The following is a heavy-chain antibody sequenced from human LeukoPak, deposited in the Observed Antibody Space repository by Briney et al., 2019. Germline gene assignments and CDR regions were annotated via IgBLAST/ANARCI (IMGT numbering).Heavy chain of an antibody. J-gene: IGHJ4*02. Sequence: GGSLRLSYAASGFTFSSYWMHSVRQVPGKGLVWVARINPGGSSITYADSVKGRFTISRDNAKNTLYLQMDSLRAEDTGVYYCARSNQADDYWGQGTLVTVSS. CDR1: GFTFSSYW. CDR2: INPGGSSI. CDR3: ARSNQADDY. V-gene: IGHV3-74*01. D-gene: IGHD1-14*01.